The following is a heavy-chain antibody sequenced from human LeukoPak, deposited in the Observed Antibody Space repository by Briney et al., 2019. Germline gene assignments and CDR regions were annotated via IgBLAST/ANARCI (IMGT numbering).Heavy chain of an antibody. D-gene: IGHD3-3*01. J-gene: IGHJ5*02. CDR2: ISSSSTYI. Sequence: GGSLRLSCAASGFTFSSYSMNWVRQAPGKGLEWVSFISSSSTYIYYADSVKGRFTISRDNARNSLSLQMNSLRAEDTAVYYCARTSARDYDFWSGYTNWLDPWGQGTLVTVSS. CDR1: GFTFSSYS. CDR3: ARTSARDYDFWSGYTNWLDP. V-gene: IGHV3-21*01.